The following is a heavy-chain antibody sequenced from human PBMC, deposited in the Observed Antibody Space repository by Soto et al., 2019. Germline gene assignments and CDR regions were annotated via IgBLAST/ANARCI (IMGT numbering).Heavy chain of an antibody. Sequence: ASVKVSCKASGYTFTSYGISWVRQAPGQGLEWMGWINSYNGNTNYAQKLQGRVTMTTDTSTSTAYMELRSLRSDDTAVYYCARGQYYDRSGSSAFDIWGQGTMVTVS. V-gene: IGHV1-18*01. CDR3: ARGQYYDRSGSSAFDI. CDR1: GYTFTSYG. D-gene: IGHD3-22*01. CDR2: INSYNGNT. J-gene: IGHJ3*02.